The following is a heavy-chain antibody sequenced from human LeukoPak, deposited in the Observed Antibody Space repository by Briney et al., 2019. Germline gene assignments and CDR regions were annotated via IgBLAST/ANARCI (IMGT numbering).Heavy chain of an antibody. Sequence: PSETLSLTCAVDAGSFSGYYWSWIRQPPGKGLEWSGEINHSGSTNYNPSLKSRVTISVDTSKNQFSLKLSSVTAADTAVYYCARGQDIVVVVAAPTPAINWFDPWGQGTLVTVSS. D-gene: IGHD2-15*01. V-gene: IGHV4-34*01. CDR1: AGSFSGYY. J-gene: IGHJ5*02. CDR2: INHSGST. CDR3: ARGQDIVVVVAAPTPAINWFDP.